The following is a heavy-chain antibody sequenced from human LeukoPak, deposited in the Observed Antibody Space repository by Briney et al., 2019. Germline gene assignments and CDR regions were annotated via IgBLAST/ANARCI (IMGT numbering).Heavy chain of an antibody. CDR3: AAGVHGIAAAGDYYFDY. CDR2: MYYRGNT. CDR1: AGSISSGSHY. V-gene: IGHV4-61*10. J-gene: IGHJ4*02. D-gene: IGHD6-13*01. Sequence: SETLSLTCTVSAGSISSGSHYWTWIRQPAGKGLEWIGYMYYRGNTNYDPSLKSRVTISIDTPNNQFSLKLSSVTAADTAVYYCAAGVHGIAAAGDYYFDYWGQGTLVTVSS.